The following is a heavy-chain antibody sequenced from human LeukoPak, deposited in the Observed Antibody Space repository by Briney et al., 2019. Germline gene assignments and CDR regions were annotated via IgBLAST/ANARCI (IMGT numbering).Heavy chain of an antibody. Sequence: PGGSLRLSCAASGFIFSKSWMHWVRQAPGKGLVWVSRTDGGSTTYADSVKGRFSVSMDNAQNTLYLQMNSLRAEDTAVYYCARDDYNRLWGQGTLVTVSS. CDR1: GFIFSKSW. D-gene: IGHD1-14*01. V-gene: IGHV3-74*01. CDR3: ARDDYNRL. CDR2: TDGGST. J-gene: IGHJ4*02.